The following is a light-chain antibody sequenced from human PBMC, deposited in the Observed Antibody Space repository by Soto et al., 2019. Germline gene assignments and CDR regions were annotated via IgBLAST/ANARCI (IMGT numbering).Light chain of an antibody. J-gene: IGLJ3*02. CDR1: SSNIGRNT. CDR2: SNN. V-gene: IGLV1-44*01. Sequence: QSVLTQTPSASGTPGQRVTMSCSGSSSNIGRNTVSWFQQLPGTAPKLLIYSNNQRPSGVPDRFSGSKSGTSASLVISGLQSKDEADYYCAAWDDSLSGGVFGGGTKVTVL. CDR3: AAWDDSLSGGV.